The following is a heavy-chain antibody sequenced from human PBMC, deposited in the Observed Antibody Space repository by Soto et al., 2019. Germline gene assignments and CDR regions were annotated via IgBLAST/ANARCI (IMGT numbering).Heavy chain of an antibody. V-gene: IGHV4-38-2*02. Sequence: SETLSLTCAVSGYSISSGYYWGWIRQPPGKGLEWIGSIFHSGSTYYNASLKSRVTISVHTSKNQLSLKLSSATAADTAVYYCARDLGVWGSYSYSNVFDIWGQGTMVTVSS. CDR2: IFHSGST. D-gene: IGHD3-16*02. J-gene: IGHJ3*02. CDR1: GYSISSGYY. CDR3: ARDLGVWGSYSYSNVFDI.